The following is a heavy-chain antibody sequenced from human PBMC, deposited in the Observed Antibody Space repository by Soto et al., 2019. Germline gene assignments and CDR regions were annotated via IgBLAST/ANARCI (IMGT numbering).Heavy chain of an antibody. Sequence: QVQLVESGGGVVQPGGSLRLSCAASGFLFRSYGMHWFRQAPGKGLHWVAVIWYDGTNKYYAESMRGRLTISRDDPRNTVYLQMNSRRAKKAAVNYSARVYQSHSKHQYYGVGVWGQGTTVIVAS. V-gene: IGHV3-33*04. J-gene: IGHJ6*02. D-gene: IGHD2-8*01. CDR3: ARVYQSHSKHQYYGVGV. CDR2: IWYDGTNK. CDR1: GFLFRSYG.